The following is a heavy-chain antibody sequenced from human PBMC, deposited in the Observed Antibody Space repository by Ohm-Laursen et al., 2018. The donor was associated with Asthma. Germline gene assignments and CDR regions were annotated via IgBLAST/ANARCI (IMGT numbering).Heavy chain of an antibody. CDR1: GYTFTSYA. V-gene: IGHV1-3*01. CDR2: INAGNGNT. J-gene: IGHJ5*02. Sequence: ASVKVSCKVSGYTFTSYAMHWVRQAPGQRLEWMGWINAGNGNTKYSQKFQGRVTITRDTSASTAYMELSSLRSEDTAVYYCARDYYDSSGYYFLFRWFDPWGQGTLVTVSS. D-gene: IGHD3-22*01. CDR3: ARDYYDSSGYYFLFRWFDP.